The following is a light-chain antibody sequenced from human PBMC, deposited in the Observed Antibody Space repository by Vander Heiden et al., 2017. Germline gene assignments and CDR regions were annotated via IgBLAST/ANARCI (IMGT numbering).Light chain of an antibody. CDR3: QQSYSTPRT. CDR2: AAS. V-gene: IGKV1-39*01. CDR1: QSISNY. Sequence: EIQLTQSPSSLSASVGDRVTITCRASQSISNYLNWYQQKPGKAPKLLIYAASTLQCGVPSRFSGSGSGTDFTLTISSLQPEDVATYYCQQSYSTPRTFGQGTKLEIK. J-gene: IGKJ2*01.